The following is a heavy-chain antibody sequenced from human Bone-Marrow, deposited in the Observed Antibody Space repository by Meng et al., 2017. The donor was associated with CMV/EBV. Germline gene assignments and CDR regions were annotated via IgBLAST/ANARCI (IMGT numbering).Heavy chain of an antibody. D-gene: IGHD5-24*01. V-gene: IGHV5-51*01. Sequence: SCKTSGYSFANYWLGWVRQVPGKGLEWMGIIYPDDSDTRYTPSFQGQVTISADKSISTAYLQWSSLKASDTAMYYCARQLWDGYNDWGQGTLVTVSS. CDR3: ARQLWDGYND. J-gene: IGHJ4*02. CDR2: IYPDDSDT. CDR1: GYSFANYW.